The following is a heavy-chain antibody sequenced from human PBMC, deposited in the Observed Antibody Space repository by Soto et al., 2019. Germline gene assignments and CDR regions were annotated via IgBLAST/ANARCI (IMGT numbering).Heavy chain of an antibody. V-gene: IGHV1-69*06. Sequence: WVGPVNGQGLEWMGGIIPIFGTANYAQKFQGRVTITADKSTSTAYMELSSLRSEDTAVYYCARDFSPFYDFWSGYHPAWFDPWGQGTLVTVSS. J-gene: IGHJ5*02. CDR2: IIPIFGTA. D-gene: IGHD3-3*01. CDR3: ARDFSPFYDFWSGYHPAWFDP.